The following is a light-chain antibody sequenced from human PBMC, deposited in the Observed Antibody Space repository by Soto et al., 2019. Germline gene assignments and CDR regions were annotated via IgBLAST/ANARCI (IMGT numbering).Light chain of an antibody. CDR2: GNT. V-gene: IGLV1-40*01. Sequence: QAVVTQPPSVSGAPGQRVTISCTGSGSNIGAGYDVHWYQQLPGTAPTLLISGNTDRPSGVPDRFSGSKSGTSASLAITGLQTEDEADYYCQSFDRSLTAWVFGGGTKLTVL. CDR1: GSNIGAGYD. J-gene: IGLJ3*02. CDR3: QSFDRSLTAWV.